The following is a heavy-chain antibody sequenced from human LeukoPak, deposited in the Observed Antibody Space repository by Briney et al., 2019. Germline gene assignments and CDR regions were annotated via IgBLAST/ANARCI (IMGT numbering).Heavy chain of an antibody. CDR1: GYSITCYW. CDR3: ARRAAARENGYYYGMDV. V-gene: IGHV5-51*01. Sequence: GAPLQICSNGAGYSITCYWIGFLRPIAGERLELMGIIYPGDSDTRYSPSFQGQVTISADKSISTAYLQWSSLKASDTAMYYCARRAAARENGYYYGMDVWGQGTTVTVSS. J-gene: IGHJ6*02. D-gene: IGHD6-6*01. CDR2: IYPGDSDT.